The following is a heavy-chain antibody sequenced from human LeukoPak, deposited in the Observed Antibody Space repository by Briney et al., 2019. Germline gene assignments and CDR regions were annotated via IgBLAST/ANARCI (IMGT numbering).Heavy chain of an antibody. D-gene: IGHD2-2*01. CDR3: ARGGLDFYCSSTSCYFDY. V-gene: IGHV4-34*01. J-gene: IGHJ4*02. Sequence: SETLSLTCTVSGGSISSYYWTWIRQPAGKGLEWIGEINHSGSTNYNPSLKSRVTISVDTSKNQFSLKLSSVTAADTAVYYCARGGLDFYCSSTSCYFDYWGQGTLVTVSS. CDR2: INHSGST. CDR1: GGSISSYY.